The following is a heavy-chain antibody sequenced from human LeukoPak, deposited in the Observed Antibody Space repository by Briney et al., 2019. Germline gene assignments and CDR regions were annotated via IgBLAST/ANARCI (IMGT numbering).Heavy chain of an antibody. CDR1: GGSISTSSYY. J-gene: IGHJ3*02. Sequence: PSETLSLTCTVSGGSISTSSYYWGWVRQPPGKGLEWIGNIFYSGSTYYSPSLKSRVTISLDTSRNQFSLKLNSVTAADTAVYYCARDWSGSYSDAFDIWGQGTMVTVSS. V-gene: IGHV4-39*07. CDR2: IFYSGST. D-gene: IGHD1-26*01. CDR3: ARDWSGSYSDAFDI.